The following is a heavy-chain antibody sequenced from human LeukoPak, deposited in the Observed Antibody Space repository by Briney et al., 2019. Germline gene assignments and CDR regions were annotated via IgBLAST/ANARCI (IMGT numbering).Heavy chain of an antibody. CDR1: GYTFTSYD. Sequence: ASVKVSCKASGYTFTSYDINWVRQAAGQGLEWMGWINPNSGDTGYAQKFQGRVIMTRDTSTSTAYMQLSSLRSDDTAVYYCTRETNYKNVFDIWAKGKILAVSS. D-gene: IGHD1-1*01. J-gene: IGHJ3*02. CDR3: TRETNYKNVFDI. CDR2: INPNSGDT. V-gene: IGHV1-8*01.